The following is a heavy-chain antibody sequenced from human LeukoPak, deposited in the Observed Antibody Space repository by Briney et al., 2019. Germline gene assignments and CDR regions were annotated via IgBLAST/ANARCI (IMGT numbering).Heavy chain of an antibody. CDR3: ATWRTAKTGFDY. CDR1: GGXISRSSYY. Sequence: PSETLSLTCIVSGGXISRSSYYWGWIRQPPGKGLKWIGSIYYSGSTYYNPSLKSRVTISVDTSKNQFSLKLGSVTAADTAVYYCATWRTAKTGFDYWGQGTLVTVSS. D-gene: IGHD1-1*01. J-gene: IGHJ4*02. V-gene: IGHV4-39*01. CDR2: IYYSGST.